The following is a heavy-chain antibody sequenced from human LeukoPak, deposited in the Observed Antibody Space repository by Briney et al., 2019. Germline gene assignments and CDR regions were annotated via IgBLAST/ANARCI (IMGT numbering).Heavy chain of an antibody. CDR2: INHSGST. CDR3: ARVPGEYYGMDV. Sequence: PSETLSLTCAVYGGSFSGYPWSWIRQSPGKGLEWIGEINHSGSTNYNPSLKSRVTISVDTSKNQFSLKLSSVTAADTAVYYCARVPGEYYGMDVWGQGTTVTVSS. J-gene: IGHJ6*02. D-gene: IGHD3-10*01. CDR1: GGSFSGYP. V-gene: IGHV4-34*01.